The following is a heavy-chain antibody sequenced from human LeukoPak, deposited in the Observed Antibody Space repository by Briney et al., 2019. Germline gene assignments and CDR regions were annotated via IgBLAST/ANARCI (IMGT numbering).Heavy chain of an antibody. CDR2: LNPSGGST. Sequence: ASVKVSCKASGYTFTSYYMHWVRQAPGQGLEWMAILNPSGGSTSYAQKFQGRLTMTRDTSTSTVYMELSSLRSEDTAVYYCAREPYDSSGQPRSGFDYWGQGTLVTVSS. V-gene: IGHV1-46*01. CDR1: GYTFTSYY. CDR3: AREPYDSSGQPRSGFDY. D-gene: IGHD3-22*01. J-gene: IGHJ4*02.